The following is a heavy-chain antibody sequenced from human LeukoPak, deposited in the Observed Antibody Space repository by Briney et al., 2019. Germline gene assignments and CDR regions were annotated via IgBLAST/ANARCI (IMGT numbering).Heavy chain of an antibody. CDR3: ARFSSDCSTASCYLTY. CDR2: IYYTGTT. CDR1: GGSLSSHY. D-gene: IGHD2-2*01. Sequence: SETLSLTCTVSGGSLSSHYWSWIRQPPGKGLELIGHIYYTGTTYYNPSLNSRVTISLDTSRNQFSLRLTSVTAAGTAVYYCARFSSDCSTASCYLTYWGQGTLVTVSS. V-gene: IGHV4-59*11. J-gene: IGHJ4*02.